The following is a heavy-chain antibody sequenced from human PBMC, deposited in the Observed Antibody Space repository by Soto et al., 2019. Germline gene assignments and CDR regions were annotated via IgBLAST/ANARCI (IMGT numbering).Heavy chain of an antibody. CDR1: CGSFSGYY. CDR3: ARTSKFDC. Sequence: SEMLSLTCAVYCGSFSGYYWSWIRQPPGKGLEWIGEINHSGSTNYNPSLKSRVTMSVDTSKNQFSLKLSSVTAADTAVYYCARTSKFDCWGQGTRVTVSS. CDR2: INHSGST. J-gene: IGHJ4*02. V-gene: IGHV4-34*01. D-gene: IGHD6-6*01.